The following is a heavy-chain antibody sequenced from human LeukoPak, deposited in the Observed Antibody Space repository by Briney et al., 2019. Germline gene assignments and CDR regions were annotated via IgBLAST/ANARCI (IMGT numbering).Heavy chain of an antibody. CDR1: GYTFTSYD. CDR3: ARGGYCSSTSCYSFYYGMDV. Sequence: GASVKVSCKASGYTFTSYDINWVRQATGQGLEWIGWMNPNSGNTGYAQKFQGRVTMTRNTSISTAYMELSSLRSEDTAVYYCARGGYCSSTSCYSFYYGMDVWGQGTTVTVSS. V-gene: IGHV1-8*01. J-gene: IGHJ6*02. CDR2: MNPNSGNT. D-gene: IGHD2-2*01.